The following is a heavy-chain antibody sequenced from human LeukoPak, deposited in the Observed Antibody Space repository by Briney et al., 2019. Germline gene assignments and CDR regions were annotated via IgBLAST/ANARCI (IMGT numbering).Heavy chain of an antibody. CDR1: GGSITSYS. V-gene: IGHV4-4*09. CDR2: IYTSGSP. J-gene: IGHJ4*02. Sequence: PSETLSLTCTVSGGSITSYSWTWIRQPPGKGLEYIGYIYTSGSPNYNPSLTSRVTISLDTSKNQFSLKLSSVTAADTAVYYCARGAAGTGEPMEYDYWGQGTLVTVSS. CDR3: ARGAAGTGEPMEYDY. D-gene: IGHD7-27*01.